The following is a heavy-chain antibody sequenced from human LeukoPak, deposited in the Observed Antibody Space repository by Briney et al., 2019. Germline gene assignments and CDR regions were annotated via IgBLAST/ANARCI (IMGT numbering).Heavy chain of an antibody. CDR3: ARQGPMVRGVTDYMAV. V-gene: IGHV5-51*01. J-gene: IGHJ6*03. Sequence: GESLKISCKGSGYSFTSYWIGWVRQMPGKGLEWMGIIYPGDSDTRYSPSFQGQVTISADKSISTAYLQWSSLKASDAAMYYCARQGPMVRGVTDYMAVWGKGTTVTVSS. CDR2: IYPGDSDT. D-gene: IGHD3-10*01. CDR1: GYSFTSYW.